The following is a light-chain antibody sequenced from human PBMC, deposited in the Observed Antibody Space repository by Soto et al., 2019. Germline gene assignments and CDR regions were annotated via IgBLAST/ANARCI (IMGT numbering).Light chain of an antibody. CDR3: QSYDSSLSAVV. J-gene: IGLJ2*01. CDR2: GNN. V-gene: IGLV1-40*01. Sequence: QSVLTQPPSVSGAPGQRVTISCTGTSSNIGAGYDVYWYQQLPGTAPKLLISGNNNRPSGVPDRFSGSKSGTSASLAITGLQAEDEADYYCQSYDSSLSAVVFGGGTQLTVL. CDR1: SSNIGAGYD.